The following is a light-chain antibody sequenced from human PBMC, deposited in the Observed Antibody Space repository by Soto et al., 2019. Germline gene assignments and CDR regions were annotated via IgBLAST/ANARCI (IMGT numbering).Light chain of an antibody. CDR1: QSVTNSF. CDR3: QQYVSSPWA. CDR2: GAS. Sequence: EIVLAQSPGTLSLSPGERATLSCRASQSVTNSFLAWYQQKPGQAPRLLIYGASRRATGIPDRFTGSGSGTDFTLNIIRLEPEDFAVYYCQQYVSSPWAFGQGTKVEI. J-gene: IGKJ1*01. V-gene: IGKV3-20*01.